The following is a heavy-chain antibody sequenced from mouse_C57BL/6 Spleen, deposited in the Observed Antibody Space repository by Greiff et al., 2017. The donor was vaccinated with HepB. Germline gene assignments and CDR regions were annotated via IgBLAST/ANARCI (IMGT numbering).Heavy chain of an antibody. CDR2: IWSGGST. CDR3: ATESSGPSWFAY. CDR1: GFSLTSYG. D-gene: IGHD3-2*02. Sequence: VQLQQSGPGLVQPSQSLSITCTVSGFSLTSYGVHWVRQSPGKGLEWLGVIWSGGSTDYNAAFISRLSISKDNSKSQVVFKMNSLQADDTAIYYWATESSGPSWFAYWGQGTLVTVSA. J-gene: IGHJ3*01. V-gene: IGHV2-2*01.